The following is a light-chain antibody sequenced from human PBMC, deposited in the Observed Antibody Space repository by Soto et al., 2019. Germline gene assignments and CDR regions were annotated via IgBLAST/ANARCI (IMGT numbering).Light chain of an antibody. CDR2: EVS. Sequence: QSALTQPVSVSGSPGQSITISCTGTSSDVGAYNYVSWYRQHPGKAPKLVIYEVSNRPSGISSRFSGSKSGNTASLTISGLQAEDEADYYCSSYTQFSTVVFGGGTKLTVL. CDR3: SSYTQFSTVV. J-gene: IGLJ3*02. V-gene: IGLV2-14*01. CDR1: SSDVGAYNY.